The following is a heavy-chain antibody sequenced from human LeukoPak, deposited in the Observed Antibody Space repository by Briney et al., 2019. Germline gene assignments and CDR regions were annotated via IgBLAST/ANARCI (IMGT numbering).Heavy chain of an antibody. Sequence: AGESLRLSCAASGFTFSNYAMSWVRQAPGKGLEWVSTIDGPTYRTHYADSVMGRFTISRDNSKNTLYLQMNSLRAEDTAVYFCTTWVGAHFDFWGQGTLVTVSS. CDR3: TTWVGAHFDF. CDR2: IDGPTYRT. D-gene: IGHD1-26*01. CDR1: GFTFSNYA. J-gene: IGHJ4*02. V-gene: IGHV3-23*01.